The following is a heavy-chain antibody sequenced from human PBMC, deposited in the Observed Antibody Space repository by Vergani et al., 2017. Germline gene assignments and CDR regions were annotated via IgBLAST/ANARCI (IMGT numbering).Heavy chain of an antibody. V-gene: IGHV3-30*02. Sequence: QVQLVESGGGVVQPGGSLRLSCAASGFTFSSYGMHWVRQAPGKGLEWVAFIRYDGSNKYYADSVKGRFTISRDNSKNTLYLQMNSLRAEDTAVYYCAKDHDFWSGYDMFNWFDPWGQGTLVTVSS. CDR3: AKDHDFWSGYDMFNWFDP. J-gene: IGHJ5*02. D-gene: IGHD3-3*01. CDR2: IRYDGSNK. CDR1: GFTFSSYG.